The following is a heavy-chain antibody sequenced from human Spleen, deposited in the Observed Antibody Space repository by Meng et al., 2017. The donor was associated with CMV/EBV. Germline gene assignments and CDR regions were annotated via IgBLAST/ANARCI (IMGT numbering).Heavy chain of an antibody. V-gene: IGHV1-2*02. J-gene: IGHJ6*02. CDR3: ARDANWGSGGNYYYYGMDV. Sequence: ASVKVSCKASGYTFTAYYIHWVRQAPGQGLEWMGWINPNSGGTNYAQKFQGRVTMIRDTSISTAYMELSRLRAEDTAVYYCARDANWGSGGNYYYYGMDVWGQGTTVTVSS. CDR2: INPNSGGT. CDR1: GYTFTAYY. D-gene: IGHD7-27*01.